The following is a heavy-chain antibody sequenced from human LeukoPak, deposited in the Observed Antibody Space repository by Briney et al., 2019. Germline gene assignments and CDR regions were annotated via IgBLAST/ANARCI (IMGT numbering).Heavy chain of an antibody. V-gene: IGHV4-39*07. CDR2: IYHSGST. CDR3: ARVERRDAFDI. J-gene: IGHJ3*02. CDR1: GGSISSSSYY. Sequence: SETLSLTCTVSGGSISSSSYYWGWIRQPPGKGLEWIGSIYHSGSTYYNPSLKSRVTIAVETSKNQFSLKLSSVTAADTAVYYCARVERRDAFDIWGQGTMVTVSS.